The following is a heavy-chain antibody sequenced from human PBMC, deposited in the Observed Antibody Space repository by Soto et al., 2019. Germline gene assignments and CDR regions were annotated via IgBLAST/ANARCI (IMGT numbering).Heavy chain of an antibody. V-gene: IGHV4-59*01. CDR1: GASISSYY. D-gene: IGHD1-26*01. J-gene: IGHJ3*02. CDR2: LYYTGST. Sequence: QVQLQESGPGLVKPSETLSLTCTVSGASISSYYWSWIRQPPGKGLEWIGYLYYTGSTNYNPSLKSPLTISVDTSKNHFSLNLNSVTAADTAVYYCARCSGSSQCTTFDIWGQGTMVTVSS. CDR3: ARCSGSSQCTTFDI.